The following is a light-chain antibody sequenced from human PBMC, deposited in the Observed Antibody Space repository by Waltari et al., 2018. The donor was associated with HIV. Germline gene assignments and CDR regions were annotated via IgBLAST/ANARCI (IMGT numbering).Light chain of an antibody. CDR1: QSVSSN. CDR2: EAS. J-gene: IGKJ1*01. CDR3: QQYNNWPRT. Sequence: EVVMPQSPGTLSVSPGERATLSCRASQSVSSNLAWYQQKPGQAPRLLLYEASTGATGVPARFIGSGFGTDFTLIITSLQFEDVAVYYCQQYNNWPRTFGQGTKVEF. V-gene: IGKV3-15*01.